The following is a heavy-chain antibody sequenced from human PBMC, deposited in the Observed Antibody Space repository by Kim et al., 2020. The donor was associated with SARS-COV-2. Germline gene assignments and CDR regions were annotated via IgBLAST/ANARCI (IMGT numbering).Heavy chain of an antibody. D-gene: IGHD6-13*01. Sequence: NPSLKSRVTIAVDTSKNQFSLKLNSVTAADTAVYYCARPEQQLVATPFDYWGQGTLVTVSS. V-gene: IGHV4-39*01. J-gene: IGHJ4*02. CDR3: ARPEQQLVATPFDY.